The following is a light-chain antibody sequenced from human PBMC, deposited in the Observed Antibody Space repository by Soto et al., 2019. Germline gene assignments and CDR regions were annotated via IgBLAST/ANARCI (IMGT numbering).Light chain of an antibody. Sequence: VVRECRDCLAVSLSKKATINCKSSESFLYSSNNKNYLAWYQQKPGQPPKLLIYWASTRESGVPDRFSGSGSVTDFSLHISKLWGEDFPADHFHQYRRSPTFVQGPKV. V-gene: IGKV4-1*01. J-gene: IGKJ1*01. CDR3: HQYRRSPT. CDR1: ESFLYSSNNKNY. CDR2: WAS.